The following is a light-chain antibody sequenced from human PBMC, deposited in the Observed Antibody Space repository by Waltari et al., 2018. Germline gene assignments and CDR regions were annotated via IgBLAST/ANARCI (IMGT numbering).Light chain of an antibody. CDR3: QTWGTGIQVV. J-gene: IGLJ2*01. V-gene: IGLV4-69*01. CDR1: SGHSSYA. Sequence: QLVLTQSPSASASLGASVNLTCTLRSGHSSYAIAWHQQQPEKGPRYLMKLNSDGSHSKGDGIPDRFSGSSSGAERYLTISSLQSEDEADYYCQTWGTGIQVVFGGGTKLTVL. CDR2: LNSDGSH.